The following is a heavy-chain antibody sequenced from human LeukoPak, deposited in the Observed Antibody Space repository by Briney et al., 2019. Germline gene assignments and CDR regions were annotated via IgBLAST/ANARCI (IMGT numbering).Heavy chain of an antibody. CDR2: IYSGGST. CDR3: ARERSSGYADY. Sequence: GGSLRLSCAASGFTVSSNYMSWVRQAPGKGPEWVSVIYSGGSTYHADSVKGRFTISRDNSKNTLYLQMNSLRAEDTAVYYCARERSSGYADYWGQGTLVTVSS. CDR1: GFTVSSNY. J-gene: IGHJ4*02. V-gene: IGHV3-53*01. D-gene: IGHD5-12*01.